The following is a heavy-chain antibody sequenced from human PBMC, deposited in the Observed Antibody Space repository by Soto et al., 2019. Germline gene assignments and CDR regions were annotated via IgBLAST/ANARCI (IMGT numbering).Heavy chain of an antibody. CDR3: ASLHLTMIVVET. Sequence: QVQLQESGPGLVKPSQTLSLTCTVSGGSISSGGYYWSWIRQHPGKGLEWIGYIYYSGSTYYNPSLNRRVIISVDTSKTQCTQKLSSVTAADTAVYYCASLHLTMIVVETWGQGTLVTVSS. CDR2: IYYSGST. V-gene: IGHV4-31*03. J-gene: IGHJ5*02. CDR1: GGSISSGGYY. D-gene: IGHD3-22*01.